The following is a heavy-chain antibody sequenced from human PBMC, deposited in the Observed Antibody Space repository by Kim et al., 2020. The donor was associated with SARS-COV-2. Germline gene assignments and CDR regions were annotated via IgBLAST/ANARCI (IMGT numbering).Heavy chain of an antibody. V-gene: IGHV1-69*13. CDR2: IIHFFGTP. J-gene: IGHJ5*02. Sequence: SVKVSCKASGGTFSSSAFNWVRHAPGQGLEWMGGIIHFFGTPNYAQKFQGRITITADDSTTTAYMELSSLRSEDTAVYFCARGPVDGFNLEGFLWFDTWGQGTLVSVSS. CDR1: GGTFSSSA. CDR3: ARGPVDGFNLEGFLWFDT. D-gene: IGHD2-15*01.